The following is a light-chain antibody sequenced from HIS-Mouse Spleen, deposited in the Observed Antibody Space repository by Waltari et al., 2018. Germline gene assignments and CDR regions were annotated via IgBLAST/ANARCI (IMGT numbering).Light chain of an antibody. Sequence: DIQLTQSPSFLSAAVGDRATITCRASQGISSYFAWYQQKPGKAPKLLIYAASTLQSGVPSRFSGSGSGTEFTLTISSLQPEDFATYYCQQLNSYPPTFGQGTKVEIK. CDR3: QQLNSYPPT. CDR2: AAS. CDR1: QGISSY. V-gene: IGKV1-9*01. J-gene: IGKJ1*01.